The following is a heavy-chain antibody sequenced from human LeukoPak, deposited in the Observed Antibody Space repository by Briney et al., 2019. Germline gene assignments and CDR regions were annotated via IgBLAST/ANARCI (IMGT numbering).Heavy chain of an antibody. CDR3: ARHGTSYYDS. D-gene: IGHD4-23*01. Sequence: SETLSLTCTVSGGSFSSYYWSWIRQPPGQGLEWIGYIYYSGNTRYNPSLKSRITILLDTSKNQFSLKLNSVTAADTAVNYCARHGTSYYDSWGQGTLVTVSS. V-gene: IGHV4-59*01. CDR1: GGSFSSYY. J-gene: IGHJ4*02. CDR2: IYYSGNT.